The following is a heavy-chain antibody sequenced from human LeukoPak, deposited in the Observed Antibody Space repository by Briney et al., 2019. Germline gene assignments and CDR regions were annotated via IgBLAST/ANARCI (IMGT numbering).Heavy chain of an antibody. J-gene: IGHJ4*02. D-gene: IGHD3-10*01. CDR3: ARDNYYGSGSYYPEIDY. V-gene: IGHV1-18*01. Sequence: ASVKVSCKASGYTFTSYGISWVRQAPGQGLEWMGWISAYNGNTNYAQKLQGRVTMTTDTSTSTAYMELRSLRSDDTAVYYCARDNYYGSGSYYPEIDYWGRGTLDTVSS. CDR1: GYTFTSYG. CDR2: ISAYNGNT.